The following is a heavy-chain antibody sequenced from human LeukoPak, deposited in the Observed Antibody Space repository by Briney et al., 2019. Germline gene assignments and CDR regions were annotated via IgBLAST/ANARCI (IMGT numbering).Heavy chain of an antibody. CDR3: ARGRVYYGSGTTATYFDY. D-gene: IGHD3-10*01. Sequence: SETLSHTCAVYGGSFSGYYWSWIRQPPGKGLEWIGDINHSGSTNYNPSLKSRVTISVDTSKNQFSLKLSSVTAADTAVYYCARGRVYYGSGTTATYFDYWGQGTLVTVSS. V-gene: IGHV4-34*01. CDR1: GGSFSGYY. J-gene: IGHJ4*02. CDR2: INHSGST.